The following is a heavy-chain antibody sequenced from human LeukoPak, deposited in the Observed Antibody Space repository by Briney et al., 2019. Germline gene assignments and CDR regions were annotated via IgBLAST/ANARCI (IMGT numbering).Heavy chain of an antibody. J-gene: IGHJ4*02. CDR2: ISSGGRTI. CDR3: ARWAAAGRCFDY. V-gene: IGHV3-11*01. Sequence: GGSLRLSCAVSGFTLSNYDMSWIRPAPGKGLEWVSYISSGGRTISHPDSVKGRFTITRDKAENPLYLELSSRSAEDTVVHYWARWAAAGRCFDYWGQGTLVTLSS. D-gene: IGHD6-13*01. CDR1: GFTLSNYD.